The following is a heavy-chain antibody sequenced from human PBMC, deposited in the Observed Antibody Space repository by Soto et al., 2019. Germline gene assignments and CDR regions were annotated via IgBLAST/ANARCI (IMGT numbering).Heavy chain of an antibody. D-gene: IGHD3-3*01. V-gene: IGHV3-23*01. CDR1: GFTFSSYA. CDR3: AKEGSDFRTGYDAYFDY. Sequence: PGGSLRLSCAASGFTFSSYAMSWVRQAPGKGLEWVSGVSGSGGSTNYADSVKGRFTISRDNSKNTLYLQMNSLRAEDTAVYYCAKEGSDFRTGYDAYFDYWGQGTLVTVSS. J-gene: IGHJ4*02. CDR2: VSGSGGST.